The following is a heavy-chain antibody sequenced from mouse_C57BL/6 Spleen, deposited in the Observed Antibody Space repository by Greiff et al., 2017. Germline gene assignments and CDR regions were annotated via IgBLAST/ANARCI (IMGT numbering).Heavy chain of an antibody. V-gene: IGHV3-6*01. Sequence: EVQRVESGPGLVKPSQSLSLTCSVTGYSITSGYYWNWIRQFPGNKLEWMGYISYDGSNNYNPSLKNRISITRDTSKNQFFLKLNSVTTEDTATYYCARPCITTVVAPGYFDVWGTGTTVTVSS. J-gene: IGHJ1*03. D-gene: IGHD1-1*01. CDR2: ISYDGSN. CDR1: GYSITSGYY. CDR3: ARPCITTVVAPGYFDV.